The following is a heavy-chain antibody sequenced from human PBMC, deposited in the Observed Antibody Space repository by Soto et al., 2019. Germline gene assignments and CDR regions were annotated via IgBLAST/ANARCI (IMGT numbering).Heavy chain of an antibody. CDR3: ARGYGRNFDY. V-gene: IGHV4-61*01. J-gene: IGHJ4*02. CDR1: GGSVSSVSYY. CDR2: IYYSGST. D-gene: IGHD5-18*01. Sequence: PSETLSLTCTVSGGSVSSVSYYWSWIRQPPGKGLECIGYIYYSGSTNYNPSLKSRVTISVDTSKNQFSLKLSSVTAADTAVYYCARGYGRNFDYWGQGTLVTVSS.